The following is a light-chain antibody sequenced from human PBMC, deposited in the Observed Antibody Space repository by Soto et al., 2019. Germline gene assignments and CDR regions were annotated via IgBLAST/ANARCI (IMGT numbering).Light chain of an antibody. CDR1: QSVSSK. J-gene: IGKJ1*01. V-gene: IGKV3-15*01. CDR3: QQYNSWLWT. CDR2: GAS. Sequence: EIVMTQSPATLSVSPGEGATLSCRASQSVSSKLAWYQQKPGQAPRLLIYGASTRTTGIPARFSGSGSGTEVTLIISSLQSEDSAVYYCQQYNSWLWTFGQGTKMEIK.